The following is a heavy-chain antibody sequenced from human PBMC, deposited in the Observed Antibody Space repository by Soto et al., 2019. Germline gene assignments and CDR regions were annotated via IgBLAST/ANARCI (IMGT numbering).Heavy chain of an antibody. J-gene: IGHJ6*03. CDR2: IYYSGST. CDR3: AGRDCSGTNCYYLDYYYMDV. Sequence: QVQLQESDPGLVRPSETLSLTCTVSGGSFSSYYWTWIRQSPGKGLEWIGYIYYSGSTDCNPSLRGRLAISIDTSKNQFSLRLNSMTAADTAVYYCAGRDCSGTNCYYLDYYYMDVWGKGTTVTVSS. V-gene: IGHV4-59*08. D-gene: IGHD2-2*01. CDR1: GGSFSSYY.